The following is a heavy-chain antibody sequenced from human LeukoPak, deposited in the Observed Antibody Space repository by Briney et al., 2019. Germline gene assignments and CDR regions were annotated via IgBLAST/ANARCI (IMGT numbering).Heavy chain of an antibody. CDR1: GESISGYY. D-gene: IGHD4-11*01. CDR3: ARIIDNSGLLDS. Sequence: KPSETLSLTCAVYGESISGYYWTWIRQPPGKGLEWIGEINHSGSTNYNPSLKSRVTMSVDTSKNHVSLKLSSVTAADTAVYYCARIIDNSGLLDSWGQGTLVSVTS. CDR2: INHSGST. V-gene: IGHV4-34*01. J-gene: IGHJ4*02.